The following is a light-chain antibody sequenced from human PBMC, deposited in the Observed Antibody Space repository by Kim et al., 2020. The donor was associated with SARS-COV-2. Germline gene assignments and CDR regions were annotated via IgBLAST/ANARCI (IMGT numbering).Light chain of an antibody. CDR1: QSVSSY. CDR3: QQRSSWPPGYT. Sequence: EIVLTQSPATLSLSPGERATLSCRASQSVSSYLAWYQQKPGQAPRLLIYDASNRATGIPARFRGSGSGTDFTLTISSLEPEDFAVYYCQQRSSWPPGYTFGQATKLEI. CDR2: DAS. V-gene: IGKV3-11*01. J-gene: IGKJ2*01.